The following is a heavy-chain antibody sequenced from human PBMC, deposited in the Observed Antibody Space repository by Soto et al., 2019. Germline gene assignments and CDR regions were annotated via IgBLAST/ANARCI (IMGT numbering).Heavy chain of an antibody. D-gene: IGHD6-13*01. J-gene: IGHJ4*02. CDR2: VYRTGST. CDR3: ARARATIAAAAIFDC. V-gene: IGHV4-4*02. CDR1: GGSISTSNW. Sequence: QVQLQESGPGLVKPSGTLSLTCAVSGGSISTSNWWSWVRQPPGKGLEWIGEVYRTGSTNYNPSLESRLIISLDKSKNQFSLKLTSVTAADTAVYSCARARATIAAAAIFDCWGQGTLVTVSS.